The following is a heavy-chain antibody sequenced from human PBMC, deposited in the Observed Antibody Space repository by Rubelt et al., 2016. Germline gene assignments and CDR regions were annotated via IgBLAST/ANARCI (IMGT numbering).Heavy chain of an antibody. CDR1: GGSISSYY. V-gene: IGHV4-59*01. D-gene: IGHD3-10*01. Sequence: QVQLQESGPGLVKPSETLSLTCTVSGGSISSYYWSWIRQPPGKGLEWIGYIYYSGSTNYNPSPKSRVNISVDTSKNPFSLKLRSVTAADTAVDYCARSLWFAFDPWGQGTLVTVSS. J-gene: IGHJ5*02. CDR3: ARSLWFAFDP. CDR2: IYYSGST.